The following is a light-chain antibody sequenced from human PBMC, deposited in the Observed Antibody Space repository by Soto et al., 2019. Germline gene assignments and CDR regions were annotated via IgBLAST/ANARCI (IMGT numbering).Light chain of an antibody. J-gene: IGKJ2*01. CDR2: SAS. CDR3: QQSFSAPRT. CDR1: ETIIDY. Sequence: DIQMSQSPSSLSASVGDSVTITCRASETIIDYLNWYQQQPGEAPKLLIFSASSLHSGVPSRFRGSGSGTHFTLTISSLHPEDFATYYCQQSFSAPRTFGQGTKLQAK. V-gene: IGKV1-39*01.